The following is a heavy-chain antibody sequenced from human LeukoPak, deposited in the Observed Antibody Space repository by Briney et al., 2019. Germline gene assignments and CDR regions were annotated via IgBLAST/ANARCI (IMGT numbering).Heavy chain of an antibody. CDR2: ISYDGSNK. V-gene: IGHV3-30*03. CDR1: GFTFSTYG. Sequence: GRSLRLSCAASGFTFSTYGMHWVRQAPGKGLEWVAVISYDGSNKYYADSVKGRFTISRDNSKNTLYLQMNSLRAEDTAVYYCAREMVGAALDYWGQGTLVTVSS. D-gene: IGHD2-15*01. CDR3: AREMVGAALDY. J-gene: IGHJ4*02.